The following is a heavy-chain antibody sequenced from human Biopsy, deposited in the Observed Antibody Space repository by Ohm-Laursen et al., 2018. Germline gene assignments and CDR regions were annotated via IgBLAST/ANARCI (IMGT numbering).Heavy chain of an antibody. D-gene: IGHD5-12*01. CDR3: ARLGSGDYFPTFFDF. Sequence: PSGTLSLTCAVSGVFINGGRYYWNWIRHHPGKGLEWIGNIFYSANTYYNPSLKSRVTISVDTSKNQFSLKLSSVTAADTAVYYCARLGSGDYFPTFFDFWGQGALVTVSS. CDR1: GVFINGGRYY. CDR2: IFYSANT. V-gene: IGHV4-31*11. J-gene: IGHJ4*02.